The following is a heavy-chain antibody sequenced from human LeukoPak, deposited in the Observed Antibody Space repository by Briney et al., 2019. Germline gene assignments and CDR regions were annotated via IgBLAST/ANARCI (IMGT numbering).Heavy chain of an antibody. CDR2: IRSKANSYAT. CDR1: GFTLSGSA. D-gene: IGHD3-3*01. J-gene: IGHJ3*02. V-gene: IGHV3-73*01. Sequence: GGSLRLSCAASGFTLSGSAMHWVRQASGKGLEWVGRIRSKANSYATAYAASVKGRFTISRDDSKNTAYLQMNSLKTEDTAVYYCVLRDAFDIWGQGTMVTVSS. CDR3: VLRDAFDI.